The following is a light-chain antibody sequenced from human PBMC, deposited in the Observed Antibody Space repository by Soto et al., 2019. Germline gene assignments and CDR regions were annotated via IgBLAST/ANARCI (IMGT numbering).Light chain of an antibody. J-gene: IGLJ2*01. CDR1: SSDVGGYDY. Sequence: QSALTQPPYASGSPGQSVTISCTGTSSDVGGYDYVSWYQQHPGKAPKLMIYEVSKRPSGVPDRFSGSKSGNTASLTVSGLQAEDEADYYCSSYAGSNNLLFGGGTQMTVL. CDR3: SSYAGSNNLL. CDR2: EVS. V-gene: IGLV2-8*01.